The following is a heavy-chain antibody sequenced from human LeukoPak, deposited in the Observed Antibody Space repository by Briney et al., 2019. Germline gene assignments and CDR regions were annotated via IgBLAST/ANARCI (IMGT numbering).Heavy chain of an antibody. CDR1: GGSISSGDYY. J-gene: IGHJ4*02. D-gene: IGHD5-12*01. V-gene: IGHV4-30-4*01. CDR2: IYYSGST. CDR3: ASPSGYSGYGFVY. Sequence: SQTLSLTCTVSGGSISSGDYYWSWTRQPPGKGLEWIGYIYYSGSTYYNPSLKSRVTISVDTSKNQFSLKLSSVTAADTAVYYCASPSGYSGYGFVYWGQGTLVTVSS.